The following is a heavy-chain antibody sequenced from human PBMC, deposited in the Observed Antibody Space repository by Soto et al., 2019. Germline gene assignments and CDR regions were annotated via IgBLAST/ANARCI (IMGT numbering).Heavy chain of an antibody. V-gene: IGHV3-74*01. CDR1: GFTFSSYW. Sequence: EVQLVESGGGLVQPGGSLRLSCAASGFTFSSYWMHWVRQAPGKGLVWVSRINSDGSSTYYADSVKGRFTISRDNTNNTLYLPMNSQRAEDTAVSYGARDFGYWGQGTLVTVSS. J-gene: IGHJ4*02. CDR3: ARDFGY. D-gene: IGHD3-10*01. CDR2: INSDGSST.